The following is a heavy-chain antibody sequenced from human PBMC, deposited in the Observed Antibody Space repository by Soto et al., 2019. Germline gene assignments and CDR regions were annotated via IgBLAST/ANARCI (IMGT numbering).Heavy chain of an antibody. CDR1: GFPFSTYD. J-gene: IGHJ6*03. Sequence: EVLLVESGGGLVQPGGSLRLSCAASGFPFSTYDMHWVRQSPGKGLEWISAIGAAGDTYYSDSMKGRFTISRDNAKSSLYLQMNSLSAGDSAVYYCSRGPVAGPSYYYMDMWGKGTTVFVSS. CDR3: SRGPVAGPSYYYMDM. D-gene: IGHD6-19*01. CDR2: IGAAGDT. V-gene: IGHV3-13*01.